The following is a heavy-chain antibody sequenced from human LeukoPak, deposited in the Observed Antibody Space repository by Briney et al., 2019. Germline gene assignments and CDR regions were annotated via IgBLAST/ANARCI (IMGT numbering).Heavy chain of an antibody. D-gene: IGHD3-22*01. Sequence: GGSLRLSCAASGFTFSSYAMSWVRQAPGKGLEWVSGISWNSGSIGYADSVKGRFTISRDNAKNSLYLQMNSLRAEDTALYYCAKAYYYDSSGYHYVGVGYYFDYWGQGTLVTVSS. J-gene: IGHJ4*02. CDR2: ISWNSGSI. CDR1: GFTFSSYA. V-gene: IGHV3-9*01. CDR3: AKAYYYDSSGYHYVGVGYYFDY.